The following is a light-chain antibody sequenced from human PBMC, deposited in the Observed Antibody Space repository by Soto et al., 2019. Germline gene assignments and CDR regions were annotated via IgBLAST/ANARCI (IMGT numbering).Light chain of an antibody. CDR2: GNN. Sequence: QSVLTQPPSVSGAQGQRSTIPGTRTTSNIGAAYDVHWYQHLPGTAPKLLIYGNNNRPSGVPDRFSGSKSGTSASLAITGLQAEDEADYYCQSYDSSLSGWVFGGGTKLTVL. V-gene: IGLV1-40*01. CDR1: TSNIGAAYD. CDR3: QSYDSSLSGWV. J-gene: IGLJ3*02.